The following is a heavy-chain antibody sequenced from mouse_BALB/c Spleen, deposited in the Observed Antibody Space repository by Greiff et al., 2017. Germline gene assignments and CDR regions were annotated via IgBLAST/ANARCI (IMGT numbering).Heavy chain of an antibody. CDR3: ARGNGNYAMDY. Sequence: EVMLVESGGGLVQPGGSRKLSCAASGFTFSSYAMSWVRQTPEKRLEWVASISSGGSAYYPDSVKGRFTISRDNARNILYLQMSSLRSEDTAMYYCARGNGNYAMDYWGQGTSVTVSS. CDR1: GFTFSSYA. V-gene: IGHV5-6-5*01. CDR2: ISSGGSA. J-gene: IGHJ4*01. D-gene: IGHD2-1*01.